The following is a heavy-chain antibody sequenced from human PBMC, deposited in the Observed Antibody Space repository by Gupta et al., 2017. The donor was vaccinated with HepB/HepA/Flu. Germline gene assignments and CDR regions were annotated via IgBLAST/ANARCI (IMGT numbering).Heavy chain of an antibody. D-gene: IGHD6-13*01. CDR3: ARDRGRAAADGIDY. CDR2: IWYDGSTK. Sequence: QVQLVESGGGVVQPGRSLRISCAASGFTFNTYGMPWVRQAPGKGLEWVGVIWYDGSTKYYADSVKGRFTISRDNSKNTLYLQMNSLRVEDTAVYYCARDRGRAAADGIDYWGQGTLVSVSS. V-gene: IGHV3-33*01. CDR1: GFTFNTYG. J-gene: IGHJ4*02.